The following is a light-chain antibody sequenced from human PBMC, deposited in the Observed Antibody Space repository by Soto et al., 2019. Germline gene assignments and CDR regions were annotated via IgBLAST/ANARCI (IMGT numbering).Light chain of an antibody. J-gene: IGLJ3*02. V-gene: IGLV2-11*01. CDR1: SSDVGAYNY. Sequence: QSALTQPRSVSGSPGQSVTISCTGTSSDVGAYNYVSWYQHHPGKAPKLMIYDVNERPSGVPDRFSGSKSGNTASLTISGLQTEDEADYYCCSYAGRYTWVFGGGTKLTVL. CDR2: DVN. CDR3: CSYAGRYTWV.